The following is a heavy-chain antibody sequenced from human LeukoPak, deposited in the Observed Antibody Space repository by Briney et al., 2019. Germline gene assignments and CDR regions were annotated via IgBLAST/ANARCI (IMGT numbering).Heavy chain of an antibody. D-gene: IGHD3-9*01. CDR2: IYYSGST. CDR3: ARDRPLLTGYYGFDP. J-gene: IGHJ5*02. CDR1: GGSISSYY. V-gene: IGHV4-59*01. Sequence: PSETLSLTCTVSGGSISSYYWSWIRQPPGKGLEWIGYIYYSGSTNYNPSLKSRVTISVDTSKNQFSLKLSSVTAADTAVYYCARDRPLLTGYYGFDPWGQGTLVTVSS.